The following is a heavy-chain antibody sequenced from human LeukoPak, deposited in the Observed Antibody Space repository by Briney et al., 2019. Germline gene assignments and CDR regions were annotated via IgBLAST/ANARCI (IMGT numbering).Heavy chain of an antibody. D-gene: IGHD2-2*02. J-gene: IGHJ4*02. CDR3: AKGLGYCSSTSCYSAHFDY. V-gene: IGHV3-43D*04. CDR1: GFTFDDYA. Sequence: PGGSLRLSCGASGFTFDDYAMHWVRQAPGKGLEWVSLISWDGGSTYYADSVKGRFTISRDNSKNSLYLQMNSLRAEDTALYYCAKGLGYCSSTSCYSAHFDYWGQGTLVTVSS. CDR2: ISWDGGST.